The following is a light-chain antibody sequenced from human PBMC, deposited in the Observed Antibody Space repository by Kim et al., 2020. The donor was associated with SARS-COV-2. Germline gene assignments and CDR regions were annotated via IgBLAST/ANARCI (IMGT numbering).Light chain of an antibody. CDR2: QDS. J-gene: IGLJ2*01. CDR1: KLGDKY. V-gene: IGLV3-1*01. CDR3: QAWDSSTVV. Sequence: GSQGQTARITCSGDKLGDKYACWYQQKPGQSPVLVIYQDSKRPSGIPERFSGSNSGNTATLTISGTQAMDEADYYCQAWDSSTVVFGGGTKLTVL.